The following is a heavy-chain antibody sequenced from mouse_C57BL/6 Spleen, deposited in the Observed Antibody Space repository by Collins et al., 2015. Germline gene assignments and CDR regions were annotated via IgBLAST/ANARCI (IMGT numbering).Heavy chain of an antibody. V-gene: IGHV5-6*01. J-gene: IGHJ3*01. CDR1: GFTFSSYG. Sequence: EVQLVESGGDLVKPGGSLKLSCAASGFTFSSYGMSWVRQTPDKRLEWVATISSGGSYTYYPDSVKGRFTISRDNAKNTLYLEMSSLRSEDTAMYYCARTEHRYDGAWFAYWGQGTLVTVSA. CDR3: ARTEHRYDGAWFAY. CDR2: ISSGGSYT. D-gene: IGHD2-14*01.